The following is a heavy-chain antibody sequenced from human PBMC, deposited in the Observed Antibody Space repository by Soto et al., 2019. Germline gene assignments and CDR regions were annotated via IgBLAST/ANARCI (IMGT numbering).Heavy chain of an antibody. J-gene: IGHJ4*02. D-gene: IGHD3-3*01. CDR3: AREGPDDFWSRFDY. CDR2: ISDDGNRE. CDR1: GFTFTSFA. V-gene: IGHV3-30-3*01. Sequence: QVQLVESGGGAVQPGRSLRLSCSASGFTFTSFAMHWVRQPPGKGLEWVAVISDDGNREHYADSVKGRFTISRDNSENTLYLQTNSLRAEDTAVYYCAREGPDDFWSRFDYWGQGTLVTVSS.